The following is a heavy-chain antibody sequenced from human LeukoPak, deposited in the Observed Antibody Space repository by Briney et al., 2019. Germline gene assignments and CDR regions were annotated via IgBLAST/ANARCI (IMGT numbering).Heavy chain of an antibody. CDR1: GFTFSSYA. V-gene: IGHV3-23*01. Sequence: PGGSLRLSCAASGFTFSSYAMSWVRQAPGKGLEWVSAISGSGGSTYYADSVKGRFIISRDNSKNTLYLQMNSLRAEDTAVYYCARHSDFWSGPFDYWGQGTLVTVSS. CDR2: ISGSGGST. CDR3: ARHSDFWSGPFDY. J-gene: IGHJ4*02. D-gene: IGHD3-3*01.